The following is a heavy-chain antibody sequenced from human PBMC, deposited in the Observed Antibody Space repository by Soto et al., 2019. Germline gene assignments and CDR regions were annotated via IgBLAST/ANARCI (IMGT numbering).Heavy chain of an antibody. J-gene: IGHJ6*02. D-gene: IGHD2-2*01. V-gene: IGHV3-23*01. CDR3: GKDGYSSSTSCEAGHYYYGKDV. CDR1: GFTFSSYA. CDR2: ISGSGGST. Sequence: PEGSLSLSCAASGFTFSSYAMSWVRQAPGKVLEWVSAISGSGGSTYFADSGKGRFTISRDNSKNTLYLQMNSLRADDTAVYYCGKDGYSSSTSCEAGHYYYGKDVWGQGTTVTVAS.